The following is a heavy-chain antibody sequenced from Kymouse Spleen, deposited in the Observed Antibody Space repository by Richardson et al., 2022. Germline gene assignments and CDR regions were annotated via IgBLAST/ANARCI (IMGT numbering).Heavy chain of an antibody. CDR1: GGSFSGYY. D-gene: IGHD6-6*01. V-gene: IGHV4-34*01. CDR3: ARGGPPSPPSALDY. J-gene: IGHJ4*02. Sequence: QVQLQQWGAGLLKPSETLSLTCAVYGGSFSGYYWSWIRQPPGKGLEWIGEINHSGSTNYNPSLKSRVTISVDTSKNQFSLKLSSVTAADTAVYYCARGGPPSPPSALDYWGQGTLVTVSS. CDR2: INHSGST.